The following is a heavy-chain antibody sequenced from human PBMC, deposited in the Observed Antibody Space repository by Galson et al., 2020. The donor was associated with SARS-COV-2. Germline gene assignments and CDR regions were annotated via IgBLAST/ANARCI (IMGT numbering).Heavy chain of an antibody. J-gene: IGHJ4*02. V-gene: IGHV3-30-3*01. CDR2: IAAVGSKT. D-gene: IGHD6-13*01. CDR3: VRSPGSSGHTFDS. CDR1: GFTYRSYA. Sequence: GESLKISCSASGFTYRSYAMRWVRQSPGEGLEWVAVIAAVGSKTNYADPVRGRFTISRDNSKNTLYLQMNSLRVDDSAVYYCVRSPGSSGHTFDSWGQGTLVTVSS.